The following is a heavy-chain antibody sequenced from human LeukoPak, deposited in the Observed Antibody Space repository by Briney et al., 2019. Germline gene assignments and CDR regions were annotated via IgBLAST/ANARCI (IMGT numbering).Heavy chain of an antibody. Sequence: GGSLRLSCAASGFTISSYAIICVRRAPGKGLEWVSGISAGGGSTYYADSVKGRFPISRDNSKNTLYLQMNSLTAEDTAVYYCAMAQSPSTWYDPWRQGNLVTVSS. V-gene: IGHV3-23*01. J-gene: IGHJ5*02. CDR3: AMAQSPSTWYDP. CDR2: ISAGGGST. CDR1: GFTISSYA.